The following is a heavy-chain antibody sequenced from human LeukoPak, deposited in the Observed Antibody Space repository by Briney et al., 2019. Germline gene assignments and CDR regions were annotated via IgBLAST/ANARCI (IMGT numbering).Heavy chain of an antibody. CDR1: RFTFSSYE. D-gene: IGHD3-22*01. CDR2: ISSSGSTI. J-gene: IGHJ4*02. CDR3: ARSEYYYDSSGYYGVDY. V-gene: IGHV3-48*03. Sequence: GGSLRLSCAASRFTFSSYEMNWVRQAPGKGLEWVSYISSSGSTIYYADSVKGRFTISRDNAKNSLYLQMNSLRAEDTAVYYCARSEYYYDSSGYYGVDYWGQGTLVTVSS.